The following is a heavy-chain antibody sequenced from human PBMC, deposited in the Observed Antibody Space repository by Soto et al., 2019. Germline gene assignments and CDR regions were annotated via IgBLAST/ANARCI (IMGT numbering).Heavy chain of an antibody. J-gene: IGHJ6*02. D-gene: IGHD3-22*01. V-gene: IGHV3-20*04. CDR3: AKDISTETGGVVRGVWRYYYYGMDV. Sequence: PGGSLRLSCAASGFTFDDYGMSWVRQAPGKGLEWVSGINWNGGSTGYADSVKGRFTISRDNAKNSLYLQMDSLRAEDTALYYCAKDISTETGGVVRGVWRYYYYGMDVWGQGTTVTSP. CDR2: INWNGGST. CDR1: GFTFDDYG.